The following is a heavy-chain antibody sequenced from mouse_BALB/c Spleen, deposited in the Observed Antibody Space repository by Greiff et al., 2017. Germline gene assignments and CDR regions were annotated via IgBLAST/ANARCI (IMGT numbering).Heavy chain of an antibody. Sequence: EVQLQQSGAELVRSGASVKLSCTASGFNIKDYYMHWVKQRPEQGLEWIGWIDPENGDTEYAPKFQGKATMTADTSSNTAYLQLSSLTSEDTAVYYWNAGPWLAYWGQGTLVTVSA. D-gene: IGHD3-3*01. CDR1: GFNIKDYY. CDR3: NAGPWLAY. CDR2: IDPENGDT. J-gene: IGHJ3*01. V-gene: IGHV14-4*02.